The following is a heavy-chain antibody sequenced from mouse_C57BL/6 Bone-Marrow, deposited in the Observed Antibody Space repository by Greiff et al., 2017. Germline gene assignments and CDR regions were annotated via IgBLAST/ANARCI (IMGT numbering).Heavy chain of an antibody. Sequence: VHVKQSGPELVKPGASVKISCKASGYSFTSYYIHWVKQRPGQGLEWIGWIYPGGGNTKYNEKFKGKATLTADTSSSTAYMQLSCLTSEVSDVYYCARGYYGSSYGYWGQGTTLTGSS. J-gene: IGHJ2*01. D-gene: IGHD1-1*01. V-gene: IGHV1-66*01. CDR2: IYPGGGNT. CDR1: GYSFTSYY. CDR3: ARGYYGSSYGY.